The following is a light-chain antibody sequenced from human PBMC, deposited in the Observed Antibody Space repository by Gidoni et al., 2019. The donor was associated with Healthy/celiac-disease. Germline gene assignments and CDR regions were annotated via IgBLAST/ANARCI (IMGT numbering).Light chain of an antibody. CDR1: QSISSY. J-gene: IGKJ1*01. CDR2: AES. CDR3: QQSYSTPPT. Sequence: DTQMTQSPSPLSASVGDRVTITCRASQSISSYLNWYQQKPGKAPKLLIYAESSLQSGVPSRFSGSGSGTDFTLTISSLQPEDFATYYCQQSYSTPPTFGQGTKVEIK. V-gene: IGKV1-39*01.